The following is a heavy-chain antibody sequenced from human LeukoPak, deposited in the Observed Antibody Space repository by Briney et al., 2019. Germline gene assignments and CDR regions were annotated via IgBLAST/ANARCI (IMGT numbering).Heavy chain of an antibody. D-gene: IGHD3-22*01. CDR3: ATESLSASLFSRYYYDSSGYYYLDY. CDR1: GYTLTELS. Sequence: ASVKVSCKVSGYTLTELSMHWVRQAPGKGLEWMGGFDPEDGETIYAQKFQGRVTMTEDTSTDTAYMELSSLRSENTAVYYCATESLSASLFSRYYYDSSGYYYLDYWGQGTLVTVSS. V-gene: IGHV1-24*01. J-gene: IGHJ4*02. CDR2: FDPEDGET.